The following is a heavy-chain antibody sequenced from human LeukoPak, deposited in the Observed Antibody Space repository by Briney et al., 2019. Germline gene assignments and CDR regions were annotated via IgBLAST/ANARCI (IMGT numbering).Heavy chain of an antibody. CDR2: ISYDGSNK. Sequence: PGGSLRLSCAASGFTFSSYGMHWVRQAPGKGLEWVAVISYDGSNKYYADSVKGRFTISRDNSKNTLYLQMNSLRAEDTAVYYCARDVYYYDSSGYYYYYYGMDVWGQGTTVTVSS. CDR3: ARDVYYYDSSGYYYYYYGMDV. V-gene: IGHV3-30*03. J-gene: IGHJ6*02. D-gene: IGHD3-22*01. CDR1: GFTFSSYG.